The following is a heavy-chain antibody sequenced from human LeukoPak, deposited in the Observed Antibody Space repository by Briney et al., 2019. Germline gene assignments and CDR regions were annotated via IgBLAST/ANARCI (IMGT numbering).Heavy chain of an antibody. V-gene: IGHV1-69*05. Sequence: EASVKVSCKASGGTFSSYAISWVRQAPGQGLEWMGGIIPIFGTANYAQKFQGRVTMTTDTSTSTAYMELRSLRSDDTAVYYCARDKRGYDLSYYYYYMDVWGKGTTVTISS. D-gene: IGHD5-12*01. CDR1: GGTFSSYA. CDR2: IIPIFGTA. J-gene: IGHJ6*03. CDR3: ARDKRGYDLSYYYYYMDV.